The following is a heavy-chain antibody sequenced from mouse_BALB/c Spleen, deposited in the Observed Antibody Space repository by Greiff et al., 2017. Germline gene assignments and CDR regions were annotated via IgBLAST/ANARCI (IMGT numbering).Heavy chain of an antibody. CDR3: ARSISDGYYYAMDY. D-gene: IGHD1-1*01. CDR1: GFTFSSFG. Sequence: EVKLVESGGGLVQPGGSRKLSCAASGFTFSSFGMHWVRQAPEKGLEWVAYISSGSSTIYYADTVKGRFTISRDNPKNTLFLQMTSLRSEDTAMYYCARSISDGYYYAMDYWGQGTSVTVSS. CDR2: ISSGSSTI. V-gene: IGHV5-17*02. J-gene: IGHJ4*01.